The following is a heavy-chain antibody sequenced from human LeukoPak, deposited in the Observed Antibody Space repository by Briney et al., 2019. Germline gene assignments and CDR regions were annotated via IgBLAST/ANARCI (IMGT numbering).Heavy chain of an antibody. J-gene: IGHJ6*02. V-gene: IGHV1-2*02. CDR2: INPNSGGT. CDR3: PRGPAVAGTLYYCGMDV. D-gene: IGHD6-19*01. Sequence: ASVKVSCKAAGYTFTGFYMHWVRQAAGQGREWMGWINPNSGGTNYAQKFQGRVTMTRDTSISTAYMELSRLRSDDTAVYYCPRGPAVAGTLYYCGMDVWGQGTTVTVS. CDR1: GYTFTGFY.